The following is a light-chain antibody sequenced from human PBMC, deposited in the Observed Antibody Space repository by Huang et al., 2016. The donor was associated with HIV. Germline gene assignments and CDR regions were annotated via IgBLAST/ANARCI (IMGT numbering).Light chain of an antibody. J-gene: IGKJ3*01. V-gene: IGKV3-15*01. Sequence: EIVMMQSPATLSVSPGERATLSCRASQSVSSNLAWYQQKPGQAPRLLIYGASTRATGIPARFSGSGSGTEFTLTISSLQSEDLAVYYCQQYNNWPPLFTFGPGTKVDIK. CDR1: QSVSSN. CDR2: GAS. CDR3: QQYNNWPPLFT.